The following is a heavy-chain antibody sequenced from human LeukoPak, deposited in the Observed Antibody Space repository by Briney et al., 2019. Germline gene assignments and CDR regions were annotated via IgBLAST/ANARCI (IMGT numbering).Heavy chain of an antibody. J-gene: IGHJ4*02. Sequence: SETLSLTCAVYGGSFSSYYWSWIRQPPGKGLEWIGEINHSGSTNYNPSLKSRVTISVDTSKNQFSLKLSSVTAADTAVYYCARGLRDLGYCSGGSCYPTLDYWGQGTLVTVSS. CDR1: GGSFSSYY. CDR2: INHSGST. V-gene: IGHV4-34*01. D-gene: IGHD2-15*01. CDR3: ARGLRDLGYCSGGSCYPTLDY.